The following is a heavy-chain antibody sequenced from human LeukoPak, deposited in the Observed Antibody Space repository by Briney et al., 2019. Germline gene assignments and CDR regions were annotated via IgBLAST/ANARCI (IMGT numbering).Heavy chain of an antibody. J-gene: IGHJ6*02. CDR2: IHYREST. D-gene: IGHD3-22*01. Sequence: SETLSLTCTVSGGSISSYYWSWIRQPPGKGLEWIGYIHYRESTNYNPSLRSRVTIAADTSKNQFSLRLSSVTAADTAVYYCARDRSRGYLDYYYYGMDVWGQGTTVTVSS. CDR1: GGSISSYY. V-gene: IGHV4-59*01. CDR3: ARDRSRGYLDYYYYGMDV.